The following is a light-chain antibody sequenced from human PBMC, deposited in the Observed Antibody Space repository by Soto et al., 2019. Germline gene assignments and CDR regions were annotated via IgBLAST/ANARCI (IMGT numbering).Light chain of an antibody. CDR2: DVS. Sequence: QSALTQPRSVSGSPGQSVTISCTGTSSDVGDYNYVSWCQQHPGKAPKLMIYDVSERPSGVPDRFSGSKSGNTASLTISGLQAEDEADYYCCSYAGSYTWVFGGGTKLTVL. CDR1: SSDVGDYNY. CDR3: CSYAGSYTWV. V-gene: IGLV2-11*01. J-gene: IGLJ3*02.